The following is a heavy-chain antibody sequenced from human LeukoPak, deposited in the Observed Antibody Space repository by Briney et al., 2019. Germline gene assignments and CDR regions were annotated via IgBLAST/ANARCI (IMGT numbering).Heavy chain of an antibody. CDR1: GFTFSTYS. J-gene: IGHJ4*02. Sequence: RGSLRLSCAASGFTFSTYSMNWVRRAPGKGLEWVSSISSCGSYIYYADSVKGRFTLSTNNAKNSLNLQMNSLRAEDTAVYYCARDSWSGLRELPLGYFDYWGQGTLVTVSS. D-gene: IGHD1-26*01. CDR2: ISSCGSYI. V-gene: IGHV3-21*01. CDR3: ARDSWSGLRELPLGYFDY.